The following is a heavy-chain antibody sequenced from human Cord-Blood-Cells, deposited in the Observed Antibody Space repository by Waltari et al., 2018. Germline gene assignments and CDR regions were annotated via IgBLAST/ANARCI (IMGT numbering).Heavy chain of an antibody. D-gene: IGHD1-26*01. Sequence: QVQLVQSGAEVKKPGSSVKVSCKASGGTFSSYAISWVRQAPGQGLEWMGGIIPIFGTANYAQKFQGRVTITADESTSTAYMELSSLRSEDTAVYYCARARTGIVGANPYYYYGMDVWGQGTTVTVSS. V-gene: IGHV1-69*01. J-gene: IGHJ6*02. CDR3: ARARTGIVGANPYYYYGMDV. CDR2: IIPIFGTA. CDR1: GGTFSSYA.